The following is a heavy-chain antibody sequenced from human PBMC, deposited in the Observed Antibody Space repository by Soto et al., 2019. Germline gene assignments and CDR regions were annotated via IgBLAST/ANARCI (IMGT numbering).Heavy chain of an antibody. V-gene: IGHV5-51*01. CDR1: GYRFTNYW. J-gene: IGHJ4*02. Sequence: GESLKISCKVSGYRFTNYWIGWVRQMPGKGLEWMGIIYPGDSDTRYSPSFQGQVTISADKSINTAYLQWSSLKASDTAMYYCARDYCSGNTCYEFDYWGQGTQVTVSS. CDR3: ARDYCSGNTCYEFDY. D-gene: IGHD2-15*01. CDR2: IYPGDSDT.